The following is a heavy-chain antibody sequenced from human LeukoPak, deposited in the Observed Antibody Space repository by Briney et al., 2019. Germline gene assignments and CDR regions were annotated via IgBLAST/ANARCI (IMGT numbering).Heavy chain of an antibody. V-gene: IGHV4-39*01. Sequence: PSETLSLTCTVSGGSISSSTYYWGWLRQPPGKGLEWIGSIYSSGSTYYNPSLNSRVTISVDTSKNQFSLKLSSVTAADTAVYYCARHPVSGYRPFDYWGQGTLVTVSS. J-gene: IGHJ4*02. CDR1: GGSISSSTYY. CDR2: IYSSGST. D-gene: IGHD5-12*01. CDR3: ARHPVSGYRPFDY.